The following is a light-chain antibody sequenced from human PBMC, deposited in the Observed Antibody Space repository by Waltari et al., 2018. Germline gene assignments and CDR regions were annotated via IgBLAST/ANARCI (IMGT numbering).Light chain of an antibody. Sequence: DIQMTQSPSSLSASVGDRVTITCRASQGISNSLACYQQKPGKVPKLLIYAASTLQSVVSSRFSGSRSATDFALTISSLQPEDVAPYYCQKYNSATWTFGQGTKVEIK. CDR3: QKYNSATWT. V-gene: IGKV1-27*01. J-gene: IGKJ1*01. CDR2: AAS. CDR1: QGISNS.